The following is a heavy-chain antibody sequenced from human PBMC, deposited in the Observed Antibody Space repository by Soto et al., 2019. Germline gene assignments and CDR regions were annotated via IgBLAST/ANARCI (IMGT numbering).Heavy chain of an antibody. CDR3: ARVGSRSSWYFDY. CDR2: ISGSGGST. V-gene: IGHV3-23*01. D-gene: IGHD6-13*01. CDR1: GFTFSSYA. J-gene: IGHJ4*02. Sequence: EVQLLESGGGLVQPGGSLRLSCAASGFTFSSYAMSWVRQAPGKGLEWVSAISGSGGSTYYADSVKGPFTISRDNSKNTLYLQMNSLRAEDTAVYYCARVGSRSSWYFDYWGQGTLVTVSS.